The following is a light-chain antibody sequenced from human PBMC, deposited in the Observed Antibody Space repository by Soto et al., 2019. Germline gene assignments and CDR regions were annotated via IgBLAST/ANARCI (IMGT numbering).Light chain of an antibody. CDR2: GAS. CDR3: QQRRSWQVT. J-gene: IGKJ5*01. V-gene: IGKV3D-20*02. CDR1: QSVRNSY. Sequence: EIVLTQSPGTLSLSPWERATLSCRASQSVRNSYLAWYQQKPGQAPRLLISGASSRTTGIPARFSGSGSGTNFTLTISSLEPEDFAVYYCQQRRSWQVTFGQGTRLEIK.